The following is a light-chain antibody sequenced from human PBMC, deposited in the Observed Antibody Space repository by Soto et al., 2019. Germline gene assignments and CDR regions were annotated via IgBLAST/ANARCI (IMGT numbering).Light chain of an antibody. CDR2: DAS. Sequence: EILLTQSPGTLTLSPGERATLSFMASQSVSSYLAWYQQKPGQPPRLLIYDASKRATGIPARFSGSGSGTDFTLTISSLEAEDFAVYYCHQRSNWLDTFGQGTRLEIK. CDR3: HQRSNWLDT. J-gene: IGKJ5*01. V-gene: IGKV3-11*01. CDR1: QSVSSY.